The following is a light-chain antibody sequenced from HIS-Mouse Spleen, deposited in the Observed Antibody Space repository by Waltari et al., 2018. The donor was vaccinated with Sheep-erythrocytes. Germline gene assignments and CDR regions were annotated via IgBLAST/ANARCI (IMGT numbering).Light chain of an antibody. J-gene: IGKJ1*01. V-gene: IGKV1-39*01. CDR1: QSISSY. Sequence: DIQMTQSPSSLSASVGDRVTITCRASQSISSYLHWYQQKPGKAPKLLIYAASSLQSGVPSRFSGNGSVTDFTLTISSLQPEDFATCYCKKSYSTPPTTFGQGTKVEIK. CDR2: AAS. CDR3: KKSYSTPPTT.